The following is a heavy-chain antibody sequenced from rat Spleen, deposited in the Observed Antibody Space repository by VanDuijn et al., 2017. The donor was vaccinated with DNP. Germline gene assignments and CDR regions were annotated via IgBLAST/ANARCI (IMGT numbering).Heavy chain of an antibody. CDR1: GFSLTNYG. CDR2: ISSGGST. CDR3: TRERAVRSHYFDY. J-gene: IGHJ2*01. V-gene: IGHV2S12*01. Sequence: QVQLKESGPGLMQPSQTLSLTCNVSGFSLTNYGITWIRQPPGKGLEWIAAISSGGSTYYNSALKSRLSISRDTSKSQVFLKMNSLQTEDTAIYFCTRERAVRSHYFDYWGQGVMVTVSS.